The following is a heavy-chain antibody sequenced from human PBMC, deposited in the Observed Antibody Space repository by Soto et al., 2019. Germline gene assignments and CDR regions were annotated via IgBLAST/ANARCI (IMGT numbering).Heavy chain of an antibody. CDR3: ARSHSFDGSIYHYYFDF. D-gene: IGHD3-10*01. Sequence: LSLPCTVSGGSISTYYWSWIRQPPGGTLEWIGYIYASGATTYNPSLESRVTMSVDMPNNEFSLELTSLTAADTAVYYCARSHSFDGSIYHYYFDFWGQGTLVTVAS. J-gene: IGHJ4*02. CDR2: IYASGAT. V-gene: IGHV4-59*01. CDR1: GGSISTYY.